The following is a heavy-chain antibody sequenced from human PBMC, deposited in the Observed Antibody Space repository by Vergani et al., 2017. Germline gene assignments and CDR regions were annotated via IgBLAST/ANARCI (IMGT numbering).Heavy chain of an antibody. Sequence: EVQLLESGGDLVQPGGSLRLSCAASGFTFIMHAMSWVRQAPGKGLEWVSGISASGAPTYYADSVKGRVTISRDNSKNTLYLQMNSLGDENRGVYYCARISGGSAPYLHYWGQGTLVTVAS. J-gene: IGHJ1*01. CDR3: ARISGGSAPYLHY. D-gene: IGHD2-15*01. CDR1: GFTFIMHA. V-gene: IGHV3-23*01. CDR2: ISASGAPT.